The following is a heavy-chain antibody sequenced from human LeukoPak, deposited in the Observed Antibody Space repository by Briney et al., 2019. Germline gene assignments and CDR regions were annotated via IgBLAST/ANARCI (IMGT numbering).Heavy chain of an antibody. J-gene: IGHJ4*02. Sequence: SETLSLTCAVSGYSISSVYYWGWIRQPPGKGLEWIGSIYHSGSTYYNPSLKSRVTISVDTSKNQFSLKLSSVTATDAAIYYCERERSSSSDYWGQGTLVTVSS. CDR2: IYHSGST. V-gene: IGHV4-38-2*02. CDR3: ERERSSSSDY. D-gene: IGHD6-6*01. CDR1: GYSISSVYY.